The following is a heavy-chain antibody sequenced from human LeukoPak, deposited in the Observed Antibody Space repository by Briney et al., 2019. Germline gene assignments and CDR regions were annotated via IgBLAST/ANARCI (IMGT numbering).Heavy chain of an antibody. CDR3: ARTGVGGYGTFDY. Sequence: ASVKVSCKASGGTFSSYAISWVRQAPGQGLEWMGRIIPIFGTANYAQKFQGRVTITTDESTSTAYMELSSLRSEDTAVYYCARTGVGGYGTFDYWGQGTLVTVSS. J-gene: IGHJ4*02. D-gene: IGHD5-12*01. CDR1: GGTFSSYA. CDR2: IIPIFGTA. V-gene: IGHV1-69*05.